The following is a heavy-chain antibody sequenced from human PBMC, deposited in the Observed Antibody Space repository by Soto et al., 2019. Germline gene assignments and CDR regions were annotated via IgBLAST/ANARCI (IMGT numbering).Heavy chain of an antibody. CDR2: IGGGGRST. Sequence: EVQLLESGGGLVQPGGSLRLSCVGSGFTFNNYAMNWVRQAPGKGLEWVSAIGGGGRSTYYADSVKGRFTISRDNSKNTLYLVLNNLRAEDTAVYYCAKDSRGYYRPSDYWGQGTLVTVDS. J-gene: IGHJ4*02. CDR3: AKDSRGYYRPSDY. V-gene: IGHV3-23*01. D-gene: IGHD3-3*01. CDR1: GFTFNNYA.